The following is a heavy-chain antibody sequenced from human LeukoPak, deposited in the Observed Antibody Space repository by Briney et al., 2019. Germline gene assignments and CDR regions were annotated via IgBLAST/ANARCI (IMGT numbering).Heavy chain of an antibody. CDR3: ARSYNWNFPQAFDI. D-gene: IGHD1-7*01. CDR1: GGTFSSYA. J-gene: IGHJ3*02. V-gene: IGHV1-69*13. Sequence: ASVKVSCKASGGTFSSYAISWVRQAPGQGLEWMGGIIPIFGTANYAQKFQGRATITADESTSTAYMELSSLRSEDTAVYYCARSYNWNFPQAFDIWGQGTMVTVSS. CDR2: IIPIFGTA.